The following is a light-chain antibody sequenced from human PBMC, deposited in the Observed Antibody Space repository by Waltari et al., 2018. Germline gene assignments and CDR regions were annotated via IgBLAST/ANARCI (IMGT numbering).Light chain of an antibody. CDR1: QSISSW. J-gene: IGKJ2*01. V-gene: IGKV1-5*03. CDR3: QQYNSYSQYT. CDR2: KAS. Sequence: DIQMTQSPSTLSASVGDRVTITCRASQSISSWLAWYQQKPGQAPKLLIYKASSLESGVPSRFSGSGSGTEFTFTISSLQPDDFATYYCQQYNSYSQYTFGQGTKLEIK.